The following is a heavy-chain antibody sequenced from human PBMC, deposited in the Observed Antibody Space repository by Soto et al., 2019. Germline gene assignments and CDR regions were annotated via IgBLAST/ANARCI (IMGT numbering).Heavy chain of an antibody. CDR2: IIPIFGAA. CDR1: GGTFNNYA. J-gene: IGHJ6*02. Sequence: QVQLVQSGAEVKKPGSSVKVSCKASGGTFNNYAISWVRQAPGQGLEWMGGIIPIFGAAHYAQKFQGRVTITADEATSTSYMELSSLRSEDTAVYYCARAYCGGDCTRSYYYYGMDVWGQGTKVSVPS. CDR3: ARAYCGGDCTRSYYYYGMDV. D-gene: IGHD2-21*02. V-gene: IGHV1-69*01.